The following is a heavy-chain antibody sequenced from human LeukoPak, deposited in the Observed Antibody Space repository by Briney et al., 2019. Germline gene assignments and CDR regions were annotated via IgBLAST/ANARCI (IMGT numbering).Heavy chain of an antibody. CDR2: LRADREIE. Sequence: VGSLRLSCAASGFTFSSYGMHWVREAPGKGLEWVAFLRADREIEDYADSVKGRFTISGDKSNHTVSLQMNRLRLDDTAVYYCARVAGYSSGWSYFDYWGQGTLVTVSS. V-gene: IGHV3-30*02. J-gene: IGHJ4*02. CDR1: GFTFSSYG. D-gene: IGHD6-19*01. CDR3: ARVAGYSSGWSYFDY.